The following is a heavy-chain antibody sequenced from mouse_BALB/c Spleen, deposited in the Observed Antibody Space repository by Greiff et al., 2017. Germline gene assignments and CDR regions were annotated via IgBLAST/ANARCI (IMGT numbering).Heavy chain of an antibody. CDR3: ARQGITTVPSPYAMDY. V-gene: IGHV5-6-2*01. CDR2: INSNGGST. Sequence: EVKLVESGGGLVKLGGSLKLSCAASGFTFSSYYMSWVRQTPEKRLGLVAAINSNGGSTYNPDTVKGRFTISRDNAKNTLYLQMSSLKSEDTALYYCARQGITTVPSPYAMDYWGQGTSVTVSS. CDR1: GFTFSSYY. J-gene: IGHJ4*01. D-gene: IGHD1-1*01.